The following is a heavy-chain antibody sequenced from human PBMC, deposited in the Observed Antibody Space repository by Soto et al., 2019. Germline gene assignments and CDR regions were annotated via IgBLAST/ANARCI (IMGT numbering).Heavy chain of an antibody. J-gene: IGHJ4*02. Sequence: QVQLQESGPGLVRPSQTLSLSCSVSGQSITRGDFYWNWIRQTPGKALEWIGYVHHSGSTKSNSSLTSRLSLIVATSKRQFFLRRTSVPAAETAVYYCVRGRYSGYASGHYFASWGQGAQVTVSS. V-gene: IGHV4-30-4*01. CDR1: GQSITRGDFY. D-gene: IGHD5-12*01. CDR3: VRGRYSGYASGHYFAS. CDR2: VHHSGST.